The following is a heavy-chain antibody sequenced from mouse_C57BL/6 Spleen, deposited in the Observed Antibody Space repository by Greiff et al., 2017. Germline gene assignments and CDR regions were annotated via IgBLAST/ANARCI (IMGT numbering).Heavy chain of an antibody. D-gene: IGHD2-2*01. CDR1: GFTFSSYA. Sequence: EVKLVESGGGLVKPGGSLKLSCAASGFTFSSYAMSWVRQTPEKRLEWVATISDGGSYTYYPDNVKGRFTISRDNAKNNLYLQMSHLKSEDTAMYYCTRDLVYYGYENYYAMDYWGQGTSVTVAS. CDR2: ISDGGSYT. J-gene: IGHJ4*01. CDR3: TRDLVYYGYENYYAMDY. V-gene: IGHV5-4*01.